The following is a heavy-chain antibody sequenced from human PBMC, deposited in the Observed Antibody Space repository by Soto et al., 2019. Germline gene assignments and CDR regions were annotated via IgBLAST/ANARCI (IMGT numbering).Heavy chain of an antibody. V-gene: IGHV1-46*03. D-gene: IGHD2-15*01. Sequence: QVQLVQSGAEVKKPGASVKVSCKASGYTFTSYYMHWVRQAPGQGLEWMGIINPSGGSTGYGQKFQGRVTRTRDTSTSTVYRELSSLRSEDTAVYYCARGYCSGGSCYSGRSWFDPWGQGTLVTVSS. CDR1: GYTFTSYY. CDR3: ARGYCSGGSCYSGRSWFDP. J-gene: IGHJ5*02. CDR2: INPSGGST.